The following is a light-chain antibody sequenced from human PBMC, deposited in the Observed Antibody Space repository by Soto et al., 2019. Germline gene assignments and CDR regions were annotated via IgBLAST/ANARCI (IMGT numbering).Light chain of an antibody. CDR1: QSINNY. V-gene: IGKV3-11*01. J-gene: IGKJ1*01. Sequence: EIVLTQSPATLSLFPGERATLSCRASQSINNYLAWIQQRPGQAPRLLIYDTSNRATGIPARFSGSGSGTDFTLTISSLEPEDSAVYYCQQRKHLWTFGQGTKVEVK. CDR3: QQRKHLWT. CDR2: DTS.